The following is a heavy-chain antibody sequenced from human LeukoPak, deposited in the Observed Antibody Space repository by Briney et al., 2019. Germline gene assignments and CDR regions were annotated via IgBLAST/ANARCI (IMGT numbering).Heavy chain of an antibody. CDR1: GGSISSYY. V-gene: IGHV4-59*01. CDR3: ARAGDIVVVPAATDAFDI. J-gene: IGHJ3*02. CDR2: IYYSGST. D-gene: IGHD2-2*01. Sequence: SETLSLTFTASGGSISSYYWSWIRQPPGKGLEWIGYIYYSGSTNYNPSLKSRVTISVDTSKNQFSLKLSSVTAADTAVYYCARAGDIVVVPAATDAFDIWGQGTMVTVSS.